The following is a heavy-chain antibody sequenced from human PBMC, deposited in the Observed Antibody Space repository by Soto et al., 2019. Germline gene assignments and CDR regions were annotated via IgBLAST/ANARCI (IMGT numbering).Heavy chain of an antibody. V-gene: IGHV4-34*01. CDR2: INHSGTI. Sequence: TSETLSLTCAVYGGSFSGDYWTWIRQPPGKGLEWIGEINHSGTINFNPSLKSRLTISLDTSKKHFSLKLSSVTDADTASYYCARADRTLVTSYSLDVWGQGTTVTVAS. J-gene: IGHJ6*02. CDR3: ARADRTLVTSYSLDV. CDR1: GGSFSGDY. D-gene: IGHD2-21*02.